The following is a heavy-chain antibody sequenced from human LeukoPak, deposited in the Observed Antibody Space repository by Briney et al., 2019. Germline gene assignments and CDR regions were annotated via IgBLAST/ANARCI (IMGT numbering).Heavy chain of an antibody. CDR2: IRSDGSIK. CDR3: AKDLLEPYFDY. Sequence: GGSLRLSCAASGFTFSSYGMHWVRQAPGKGLEWVAFIRSDGSIKYYADSVKGRFTISRDISKNTLYLQMNGLRAEDTSVYYCAKDLLEPYFDYWGQGTLVTVSS. CDR1: GFTFSSYG. V-gene: IGHV3-30*02. J-gene: IGHJ4*02.